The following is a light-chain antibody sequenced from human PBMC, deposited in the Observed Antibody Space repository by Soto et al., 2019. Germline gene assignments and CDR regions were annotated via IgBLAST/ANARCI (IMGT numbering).Light chain of an antibody. Sequence: EIVMTQSPATLSVSPGERDTLSCRASQSVSINLAWYQQNPGQAPRLLIYGASTRATGIPARFSGSGSGTEFTLTISSLQSEDFAVYYCQQYNNWPLTFGGGTKVDIK. V-gene: IGKV3-15*01. CDR3: QQYNNWPLT. CDR1: QSVSIN. CDR2: GAS. J-gene: IGKJ4*01.